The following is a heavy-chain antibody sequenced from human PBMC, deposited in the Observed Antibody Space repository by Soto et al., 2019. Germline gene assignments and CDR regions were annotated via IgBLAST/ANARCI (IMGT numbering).Heavy chain of an antibody. CDR2: TRSKPKGYST. D-gene: IGHD3-10*01. V-gene: IGHV3-72*01. J-gene: IGHJ4*02. CDR1: GFTLSDYY. CDR3: ARGGQEHLTHYFIDY. Sequence: EVQLVESGGGLVQPEGSLRVSCVVSGFTLSDYYMDWVRQAPGKGLEWIGRTRSKPKGYSTEYAASVKGRFTISRDDSGSSLFLQMNTLETDDTAVYYGARGGQEHLTHYFIDYWGQGTLVTVSS.